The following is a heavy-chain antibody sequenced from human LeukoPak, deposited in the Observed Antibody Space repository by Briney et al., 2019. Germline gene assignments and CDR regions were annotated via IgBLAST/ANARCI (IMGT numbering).Heavy chain of an antibody. CDR2: ISSSSSYI. CDR1: GFTFRSYS. CDR3: ARSSGYSYGDFDY. V-gene: IGHV3-21*01. J-gene: IGHJ4*02. D-gene: IGHD5-18*01. Sequence: GGSLRLSCAASGFTFRSYSMNWVRQAPEKGLEWVSSISSSSSYIYYADSVKGRFTISRDNARNSLYLQMNSLRAEDTAVYYCARSSGYSYGDFDYWGQGTLVTVSS.